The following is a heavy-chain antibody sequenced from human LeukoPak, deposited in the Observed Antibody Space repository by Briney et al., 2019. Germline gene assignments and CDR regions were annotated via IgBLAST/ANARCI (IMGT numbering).Heavy chain of an antibody. J-gene: IGHJ5*02. V-gene: IGHV1-69*13. Sequence: ASVKVSCKASGGTFSSYAISWVRQAPGQGLEWMGGIIPIFGTANYAQKFQGRVTITADESTSTAYMELSSLRSEDTAVYYCAREPDYVSSLDPWGQGTLVTVSS. CDR2: IIPIFGTA. CDR3: AREPDYVSSLDP. D-gene: IGHD4-17*01. CDR1: GGTFSSYA.